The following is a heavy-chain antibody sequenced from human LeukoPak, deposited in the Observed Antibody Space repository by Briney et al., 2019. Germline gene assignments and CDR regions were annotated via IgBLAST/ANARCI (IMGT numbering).Heavy chain of an antibody. D-gene: IGHD1-26*01. Sequence: SVKVSCKASGYTFTGYYMHWVRQAPGQGLEWMGWINPNSGGTNYAQKFQGRVTMTRDTSISTAYMELSRLRSDDTAVYYCARDLLLVGATIEPDYWGQGTLVTVSS. CDR3: ARDLLLVGATIEPDY. CDR1: GYTFTGYY. J-gene: IGHJ4*02. CDR2: INPNSGGT. V-gene: IGHV1-2*02.